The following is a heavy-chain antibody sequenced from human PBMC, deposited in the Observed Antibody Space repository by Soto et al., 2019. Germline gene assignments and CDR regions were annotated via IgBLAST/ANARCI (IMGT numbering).Heavy chain of an antibody. Sequence: QINLIESGPTLVKPTQTLTLTCTFSGFSLSTSGAAVGWVRQPPGRALEWLALIYWDGDKRYNASLGTRLTITKDMSMNQVVLTFTNVDPADTATYYCAHRATMTIFGLIIDNGIWFDPWGQGTRVIVSS. J-gene: IGHJ5*02. CDR3: AHRATMTIFGLIIDNGIWFDP. D-gene: IGHD3-3*01. CDR2: IYWDGDK. V-gene: IGHV2-5*02. CDR1: GFSLSTSGAA.